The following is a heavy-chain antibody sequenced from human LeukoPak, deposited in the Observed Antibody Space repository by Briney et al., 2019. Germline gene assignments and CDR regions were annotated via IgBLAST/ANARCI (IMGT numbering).Heavy chain of an antibody. CDR1: GGSIGSSAYS. Sequence: ETLSLTCTVSGGSIGSSAYSWGWIRQPPGKGLEWIGSISYTGTTYYNPSLKSRVTISLDTSKNQFSLKLISVTAADTALYYCAREGPHGSGIYYNPLDYWGQGALVIVSS. CDR2: ISYTGTT. J-gene: IGHJ4*02. V-gene: IGHV4-39*02. D-gene: IGHD3-10*01. CDR3: AREGPHGSGIYYNPLDY.